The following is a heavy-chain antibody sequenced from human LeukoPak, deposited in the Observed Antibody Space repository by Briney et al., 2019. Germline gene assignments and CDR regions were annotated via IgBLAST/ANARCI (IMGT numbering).Heavy chain of an antibody. J-gene: IGHJ4*02. V-gene: IGHV1-69*05. CDR2: IIPIFGTA. D-gene: IGHD4-17*01. CDR3: ARDQGDDGDYAADY. CDR1: GGTFSSYA. Sequence: ASVTVSCTASGGTFSSYAISWVRQAPGQGLEWMGGIIPIFGTANYAQKLQGRVTMTTDTSTSTAYMELRSLRSDDTAVYYCARDQGDDGDYAADYWGQGTLVTVSS.